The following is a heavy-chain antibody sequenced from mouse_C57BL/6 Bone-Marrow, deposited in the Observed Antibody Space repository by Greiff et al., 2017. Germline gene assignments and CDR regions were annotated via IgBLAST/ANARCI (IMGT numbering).Heavy chain of an antibody. CDR3: ARDRAAQATLIAY. CDR1: GFTFSSYA. D-gene: IGHD3-2*02. V-gene: IGHV5-4*01. CDR2: ISDGGSYT. J-gene: IGHJ3*01. Sequence: EVMLVESGGGLVKPGGSLKLSCAASGFTFSSYAMSWVRQTPEKRLEWVATISDGGSYTYYPDNVKGRFTISRDNAKNNLYLQMSHLKSEDTAMYYCARDRAAQATLIAYWGQGTLVTVSA.